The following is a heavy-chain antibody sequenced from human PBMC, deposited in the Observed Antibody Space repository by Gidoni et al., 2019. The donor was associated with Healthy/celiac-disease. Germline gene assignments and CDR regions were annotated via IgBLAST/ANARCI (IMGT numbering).Heavy chain of an antibody. CDR2: ISSSSSYI. CDR3: AREGYDSSGYSDY. D-gene: IGHD3-22*01. CDR1: GFSFSTYN. Sequence: EVQLVESGGGLVKPGGSLSLSCAPSGFSFSTYNMNWVRQPPGKGLEWVSSISSSSSYIYYAVSVKGRFAISRDNAKNSLYLQMNSLRAEDTAVYYCAREGYDSSGYSDYWGQGTLVAVSA. V-gene: IGHV3-21*02. J-gene: IGHJ4*02.